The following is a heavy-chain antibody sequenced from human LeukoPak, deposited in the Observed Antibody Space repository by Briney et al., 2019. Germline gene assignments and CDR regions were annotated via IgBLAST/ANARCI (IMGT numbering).Heavy chain of an antibody. CDR3: TRDLLGFATTPLSD. J-gene: IGHJ4*02. V-gene: IGHV1-2*02. CDR1: GYTFTNYY. CDR2: IIPNRGDT. D-gene: IGHD4-17*01. Sequence: ASVRVSCKASGYTFTNYYIHWVRQAPGHGLEWMGWIIPNRGDTNYAQKFQGRVTMTRDTSISTAFMELTRLTSDDTAVYYCTRDLLGFATTPLSDWGQGTLVTVSS.